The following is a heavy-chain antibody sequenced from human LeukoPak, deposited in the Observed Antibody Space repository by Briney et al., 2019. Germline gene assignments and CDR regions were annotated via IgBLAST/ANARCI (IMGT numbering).Heavy chain of an antibody. J-gene: IGHJ5*02. CDR2: IYYSGST. CDR1: GGSISSYY. Sequence: SETLSLTCTVSGGSISSYYWSWIRQPPGKGLEWIGYIYYSGSTNYNPSLKSRVTISVDTSKNQFSLKLSSMTAADTAVYYCARGSSSWTGGWFDPWGQGTLVTVSS. CDR3: ARGSSSWTGGWFDP. D-gene: IGHD6-13*01. V-gene: IGHV4-59*01.